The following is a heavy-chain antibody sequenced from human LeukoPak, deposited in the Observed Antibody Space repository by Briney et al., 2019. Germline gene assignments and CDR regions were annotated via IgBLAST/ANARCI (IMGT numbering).Heavy chain of an antibody. CDR1: GGSISGDY. CDR2: IYYSGST. Sequence: SETLSLTCTVSGGSISGDYWSCVRQPPGKGLEWIGDIYYSGSTNYNPSLKSRVTISVETSKNQCSLRLSSVTPADTALYYCARQGPRSTAFDPWGQGTLLSVSS. D-gene: IGHD6-6*01. CDR3: ARQGPRSTAFDP. J-gene: IGHJ5*02. V-gene: IGHV4-59*08.